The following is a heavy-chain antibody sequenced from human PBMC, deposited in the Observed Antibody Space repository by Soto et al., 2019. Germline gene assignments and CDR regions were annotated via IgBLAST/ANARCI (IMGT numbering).Heavy chain of an antibody. V-gene: IGHV3-48*02. J-gene: IGHJ6*02. D-gene: IGHD6-13*01. Sequence: GGSLRLSCAASGFTFSSYSMNWVRQAPGKGLEWVSYISSSSSTIYYADSVKGRFTISRDNAKNSLYLQMNSLRDEDTAVYYCAREGRDSSSWYLEPLYYYSHGMDVWGQGTTVTVSS. CDR1: GFTFSSYS. CDR2: ISSSSSTI. CDR3: AREGRDSSSWYLEPLYYYSHGMDV.